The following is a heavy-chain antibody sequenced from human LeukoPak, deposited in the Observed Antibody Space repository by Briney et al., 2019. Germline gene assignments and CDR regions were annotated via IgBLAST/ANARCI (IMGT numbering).Heavy chain of an antibody. CDR3: ARVSLRYLAPRTLVDY. J-gene: IGHJ4*02. D-gene: IGHD1-1*01. CDR1: GFAFSSYW. CDR2: IKQDGSEK. Sequence: PGGSLRLSCAASGFAFSSYWMSWVRQAPGKGLEWVANIKQDGSEKYYVDSVKGRFTISRDNAKNSLYLQMNCLRAEDTAVYYCARVSLRYLAPRTLVDYWGQGTLVTVSS. V-gene: IGHV3-7*01.